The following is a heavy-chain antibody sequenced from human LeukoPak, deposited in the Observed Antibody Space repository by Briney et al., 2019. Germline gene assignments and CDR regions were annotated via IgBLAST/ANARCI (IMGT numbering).Heavy chain of an antibody. CDR3: ARDTYDFWSGYLFAFDI. V-gene: IGHV3-74*01. J-gene: IGHJ3*02. Sequence: GGSLRLSCAASGFTFSSYWMHWVRQAPGKGLVWVSRINSDGSSTSYADSVKGRFTISRDNAKNTLYLQMNSLRAEDTAVYYCARDTYDFWSGYLFAFDIWGQGTMVTVSS. CDR2: INSDGSST. D-gene: IGHD3-3*01. CDR1: GFTFSSYW.